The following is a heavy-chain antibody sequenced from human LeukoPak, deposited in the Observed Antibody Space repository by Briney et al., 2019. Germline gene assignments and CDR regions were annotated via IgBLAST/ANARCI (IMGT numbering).Heavy chain of an antibody. Sequence: GGSLRLSCAASGFTFSSYAMSWVRQAPGKGLEWVSAISGSGGSTYYVDSVKGRFTISRDNSKNTLYLQMNSLRAEDSAVYYCAKALGIAAAGTFFDYWGQGTLVTVSS. CDR2: ISGSGGST. D-gene: IGHD6-13*01. V-gene: IGHV3-23*01. J-gene: IGHJ4*02. CDR1: GFTFSSYA. CDR3: AKALGIAAAGTFFDY.